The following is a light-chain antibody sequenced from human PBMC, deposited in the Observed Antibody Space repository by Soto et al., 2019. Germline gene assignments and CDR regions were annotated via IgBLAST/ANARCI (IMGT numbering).Light chain of an antibody. V-gene: IGKV3-15*01. J-gene: IGKJ4*01. CDR3: QQYHHWLVT. CDR1: QRIYSN. Sequence: IVITQSPATLTVSPGESVIFSCRASQRIYSNLAWYQHTPGQAPRLFISGASTGATGLPSRFSGSGSGTDFTLTINSLQSEDVVLYYCQQYHHWLVTLGGGTKVDIK. CDR2: GAS.